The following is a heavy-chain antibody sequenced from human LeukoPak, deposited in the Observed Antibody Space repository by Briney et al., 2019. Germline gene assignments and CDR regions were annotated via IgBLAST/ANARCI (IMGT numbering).Heavy chain of an antibody. CDR1: GYTFTGYY. D-gene: IGHD2-15*01. Sequence: ASVKVSCKASGYTFTGYYMHWVRQAPGQGLEWMGWINPNSGGTNYAQKFQGRVTMTTDTSASTAYMELRSLRSDDTAVYYCARAHLLYCSGGSCYFHPGYWFDPWGQGTLVTVSS. V-gene: IGHV1-2*02. J-gene: IGHJ5*02. CDR2: INPNSGGT. CDR3: ARAHLLYCSGGSCYFHPGYWFDP.